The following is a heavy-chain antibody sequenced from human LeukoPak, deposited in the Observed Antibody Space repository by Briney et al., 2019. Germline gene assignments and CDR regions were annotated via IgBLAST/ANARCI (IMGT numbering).Heavy chain of an antibody. Sequence: GGSLRLSCAASGLTFSSYAMRWARQAPGKGKKWVSAISGSGGSTYYADSVKGRFTISRDNSKNTLYLQMNSLRAEDTAVYYCAKVKTTVTPRFDPWGQGTLVTVSS. J-gene: IGHJ5*02. D-gene: IGHD4-17*01. CDR2: ISGSGGST. CDR1: GLTFSSYA. CDR3: AKVKTTVTPRFDP. V-gene: IGHV3-23*01.